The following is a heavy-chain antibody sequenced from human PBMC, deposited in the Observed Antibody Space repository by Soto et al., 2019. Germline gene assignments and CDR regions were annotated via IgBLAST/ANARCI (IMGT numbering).Heavy chain of an antibody. D-gene: IGHD1-1*01. Sequence: EVQLLESGGGLGQPGGSLRLSCAASGFRFSSFPMSWVRQAPGKGLESVSGIMGSGGRTYYDDSVQGRFTVSRDDSKLKVYRQMTSLRADYTATYYGAKGGANWYFDYRGQGTLVTVTS. CDR3: AKGGANWYFDY. V-gene: IGHV3-23*01. J-gene: IGHJ4*02. CDR1: GFRFSSFP. CDR2: IMGSGGRT.